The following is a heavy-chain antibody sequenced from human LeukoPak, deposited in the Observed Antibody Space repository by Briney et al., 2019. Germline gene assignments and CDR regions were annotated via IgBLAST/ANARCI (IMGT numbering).Heavy chain of an antibody. Sequence: KSGESLKISCKGSGYSFSNYWIGWVRQMPGKGLEWMGIIYPGESETRYSPSVQGQVTISADKSITTAYLQWSSLKASDTAMYYCAKLGAYSSSWYGFFDYWGQGTLVAVSS. J-gene: IGHJ4*02. D-gene: IGHD6-13*01. CDR3: AKLGAYSSSWYGFFDY. V-gene: IGHV5-51*01. CDR2: IYPGESET. CDR1: GYSFSNYW.